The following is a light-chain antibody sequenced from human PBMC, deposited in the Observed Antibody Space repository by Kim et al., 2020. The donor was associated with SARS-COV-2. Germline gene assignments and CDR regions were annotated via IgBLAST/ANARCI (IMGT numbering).Light chain of an antibody. CDR3: SSYTSSSTLV. J-gene: IGLJ1*01. CDR2: DVS. Sequence: QSALTQPASVSGSPGQSITISCTGTSSDVGDYNYVSWYQQHPGKAPKLMIYDVSTRPSGVSNRFSGSKSGNTASLTISGLQAEDEADYYCSSYTSSSTLVFGTGTKVTVL. V-gene: IGLV2-14*03. CDR1: SSDVGDYNY.